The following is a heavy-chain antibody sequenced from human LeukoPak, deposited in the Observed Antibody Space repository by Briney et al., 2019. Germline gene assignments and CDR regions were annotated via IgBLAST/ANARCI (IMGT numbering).Heavy chain of an antibody. J-gene: IGHJ4*02. CDR2: INHSGST. Sequence: SETLSLTRAVYGGSFSGYYWSWIRQPPGKGLEWIGEINHSGSTNYNPSLKSRVTISVDTSKNQFSLKLSSVTAADTAVYYCARGVGSSWPTNFDYWGQGTLVTVSS. D-gene: IGHD6-13*01. CDR3: ARGVGSSWPTNFDY. CDR1: GGSFSGYY. V-gene: IGHV4-34*01.